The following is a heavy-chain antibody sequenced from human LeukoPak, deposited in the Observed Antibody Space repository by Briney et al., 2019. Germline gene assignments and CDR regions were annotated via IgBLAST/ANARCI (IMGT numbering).Heavy chain of an antibody. D-gene: IGHD3-9*01. V-gene: IGHV4-59*01. CDR3: ARNPSLYYDISTGPDSYYYYYMDV. CDR1: GGSISTYY. CDR2: IYYSGST. J-gene: IGHJ6*03. Sequence: PSETLSLTCTVSGGSISTYYWSWIRQPPGKGLEWIGYIYYSGSTNYNPSLKSRVTISVDTSKNQFSLKLSSVTAADTAVYYCARNPSLYYDISTGPDSYYYYYMDVWGKGTTVTVSS.